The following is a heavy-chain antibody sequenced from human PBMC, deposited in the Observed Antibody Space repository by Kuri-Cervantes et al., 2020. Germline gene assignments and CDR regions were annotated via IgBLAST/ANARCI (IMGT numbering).Heavy chain of an antibody. J-gene: IGHJ6*03. V-gene: IGHV4-31*01. Sequence: SETLSLTCTVSGGSVSSGSYYWSWIRQHPGKGLEWIGYIYYGGSTYYNPSLKSLVTISVDTSKNQFSLKLSSVTAADTAVYYCARGQYYDFWSGYYSNYYMDVWGKGTTVTVSS. CDR3: ARGQYYDFWSGYYSNYYMDV. CDR2: IYYGGST. D-gene: IGHD3-3*01. CDR1: GGSVSSGSYY.